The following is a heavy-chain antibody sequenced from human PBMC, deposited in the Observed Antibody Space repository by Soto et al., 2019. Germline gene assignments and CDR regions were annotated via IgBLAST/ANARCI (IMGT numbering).Heavy chain of an antibody. CDR2: ISTFNGET. CDR3: ARDVGYCSSSTCLIDH. V-gene: IGHV1-18*01. J-gene: IGHJ4*02. Sequence: GASVKVSCKASGYTFNTYGISWVRQAPGQGPEWMGWISTFNGETRYAQKFQARVTVTTDTSTTTGYMELRSLRSDDTAVYYCARDVGYCSSSTCLIDHWGQGTLVTVSS. D-gene: IGHD2-2*01. CDR1: GYTFNTYG.